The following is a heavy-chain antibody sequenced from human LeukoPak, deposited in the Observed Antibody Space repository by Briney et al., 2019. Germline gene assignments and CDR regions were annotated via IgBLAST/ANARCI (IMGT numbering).Heavy chain of an antibody. CDR3: ARQTSIAARGHFDY. CDR2: INYSGST. D-gene: IGHD6-6*01. J-gene: IGHJ4*02. V-gene: IGHV4-59*12. Sequence: PSETLSLTCNVSGGSISSYYWSWIRQPPGKGLEWIGHINYSGSTNYNPSLKSRVTKSIETSKNQFSLKLTSVTAADTAVYYCARQTSIAARGHFDYWGQGTLVTVSS. CDR1: GGSISSYY.